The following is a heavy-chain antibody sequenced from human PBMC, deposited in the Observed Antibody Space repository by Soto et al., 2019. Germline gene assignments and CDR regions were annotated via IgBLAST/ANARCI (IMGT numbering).Heavy chain of an antibody. J-gene: IGHJ3*02. V-gene: IGHV2-5*02. CDR1: GFSLSARGVG. D-gene: IGHD3-16*02. CDR2: IYWEDDK. Sequence: QITLKESGPTLVKPTQTLTLTCTFSGFSLSARGVGVGWIRQPPGKALEWLAVIYWEDDKRYSPSLKSRLTITKDTSKNQVVLTMTNMDPVDTATYYCAHLMITFGGVIGDDAFDIWGQGTMVTVSS. CDR3: AHLMITFGGVIGDDAFDI.